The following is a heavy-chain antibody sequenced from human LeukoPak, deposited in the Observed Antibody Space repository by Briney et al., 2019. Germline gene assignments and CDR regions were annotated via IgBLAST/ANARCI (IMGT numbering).Heavy chain of an antibody. J-gene: IGHJ4*02. Sequence: GGSLRLSCAASGFTFSSYAMSWVRQAPGKVLEWVSAISGSGGSTYYADSVKGRFTISRDNSKNTLYLQMNSLRAEDTAVYYCAKYDSGSQPGLVDYWGQGTLVTVSS. D-gene: IGHD3-10*01. CDR3: AKYDSGSQPGLVDY. CDR2: ISGSGGST. CDR1: GFTFSSYA. V-gene: IGHV3-23*01.